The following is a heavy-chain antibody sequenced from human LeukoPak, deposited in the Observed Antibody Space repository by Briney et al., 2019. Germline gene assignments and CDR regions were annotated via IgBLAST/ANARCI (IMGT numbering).Heavy chain of an antibody. CDR1: GGSLSGYY. Sequence: SETLSLTCAVYGGSLSGYYWSWIRQPPGKGLEWIGEIKYSGNTNYNPSLKSRVTMSVDMSKSQISLKLNSVTAADTAVYYCARDPRTTTSRNWFDPWGQGTLVTVSA. CDR3: ARDPRTTTSRNWFDP. J-gene: IGHJ5*02. CDR2: IKYSGNT. V-gene: IGHV4-34*01. D-gene: IGHD1/OR15-1a*01.